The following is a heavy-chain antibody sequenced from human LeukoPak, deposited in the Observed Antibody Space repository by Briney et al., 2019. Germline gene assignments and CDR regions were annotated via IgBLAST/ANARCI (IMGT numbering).Heavy chain of an antibody. CDR1: GFTFSSYW. Sequence: NPGGSLKLSCAASGFTFSSYWMSWVRKAPGKGLEWVANIKQDGSEKYYVDSVKGRFTISRDNAKNSLYLQMNSLRAEDTAVYYCARGGTGVFGVWAFDIWGQGTMVTVSS. D-gene: IGHD3-10*01. CDR2: IKQDGSEK. J-gene: IGHJ3*02. V-gene: IGHV3-7*01. CDR3: ARGGTGVFGVWAFDI.